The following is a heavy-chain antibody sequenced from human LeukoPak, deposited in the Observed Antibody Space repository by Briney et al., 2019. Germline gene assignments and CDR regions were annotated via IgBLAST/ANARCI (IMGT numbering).Heavy chain of an antibody. CDR1: GYTFTSYY. V-gene: IGHV1-46*01. CDR2: INPSGGST. Sequence: GASMKVSCKASGYTFTSYYMHWVRQAPGQGLEWMGIINPSGGSTSYAQKFQGRVTMTRDTSTSTAYMELRSLRSDDTAVYYCAREAFDYYDSSGYYGVWGQGTLVTVSS. J-gene: IGHJ4*02. D-gene: IGHD3-22*01. CDR3: AREAFDYYDSSGYYGV.